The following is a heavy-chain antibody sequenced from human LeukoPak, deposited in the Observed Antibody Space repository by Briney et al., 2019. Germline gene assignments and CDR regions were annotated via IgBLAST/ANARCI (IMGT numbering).Heavy chain of an antibody. V-gene: IGHV1-2*02. Sequence: ASVKVSCKASGYTFTGYYLHWVRLAPRQGLEWMGWINANSGGTDYPQKFQGRVTMTRDTSINTAYMELSRLRSDDTAVYYCARVGSPGIATWVYWGQGTLVTVSS. CDR3: ARVGSPGIATWVY. CDR1: GYTFTGYY. D-gene: IGHD6-13*01. J-gene: IGHJ4*02. CDR2: INANSGGT.